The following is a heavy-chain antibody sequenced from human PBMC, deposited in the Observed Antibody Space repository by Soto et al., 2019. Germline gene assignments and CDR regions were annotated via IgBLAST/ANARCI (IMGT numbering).Heavy chain of an antibody. CDR3: ARGDRYRGSFSDWFDP. Sequence: PSETLSLTCSVSGGSISSGGYSWSWIRQPPGKGLEWIGYIYESGRTYYKPSLKSRVIISADRSKNQFSLEMTSVTAADTAVYYCARGDRYRGSFSDWFDPWGQGILVTVSS. CDR2: IYESGRT. J-gene: IGHJ5*02. D-gene: IGHD1-26*01. CDR1: GGSISSGGYS. V-gene: IGHV4-30-2*01.